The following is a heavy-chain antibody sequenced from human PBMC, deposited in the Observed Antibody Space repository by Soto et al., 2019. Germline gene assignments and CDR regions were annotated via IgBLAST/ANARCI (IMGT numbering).Heavy chain of an antibody. CDR3: AKLEVRFRNAMDV. CDR1: GLTFRTYG. V-gene: IGHV3-23*01. CDR2: ISAGGGTT. Sequence: EVQLLESGGGLVQPGGSLRLSCAASGLTFRTYGMAWVRQAPGKGLEGVSAISAGGGTTSYDDSVRGRFTISRDISKNTLYLQMNSLRAEDTAVYYCAKLEVRFRNAMDVWGQGTTVNVSS. D-gene: IGHD3-22*01. J-gene: IGHJ6*02.